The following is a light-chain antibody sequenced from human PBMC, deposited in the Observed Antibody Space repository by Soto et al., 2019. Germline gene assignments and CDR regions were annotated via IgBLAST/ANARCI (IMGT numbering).Light chain of an antibody. Sequence: QSVLTQPASVSGSPGQSITFSCTGTSSDVGGYNYVSWYQQHPGKAPKLMIFDVTNRPSGVSNRFSGSKSGNTASLTISGLQTEDEADYYCSSYTTSSTYVFGIGTKVTVL. J-gene: IGLJ1*01. CDR1: SSDVGGYNY. CDR2: DVT. CDR3: SSYTTSSTYV. V-gene: IGLV2-14*01.